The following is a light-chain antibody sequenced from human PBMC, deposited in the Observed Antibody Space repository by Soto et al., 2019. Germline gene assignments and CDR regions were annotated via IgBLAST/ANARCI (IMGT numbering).Light chain of an antibody. CDR1: QSVNTN. Sequence: EIVMTHSPATLSVSPGERATFSCRASQSVNTNLAWYQLKPGQAPRLLVYGASTRASGVSDRFSGSGSGTDFTLTISRLESEDFAVYHCQQYGSSPLTFGGGTKVDIK. CDR3: QQYGSSPLT. V-gene: IGKV3-15*01. J-gene: IGKJ4*01. CDR2: GAS.